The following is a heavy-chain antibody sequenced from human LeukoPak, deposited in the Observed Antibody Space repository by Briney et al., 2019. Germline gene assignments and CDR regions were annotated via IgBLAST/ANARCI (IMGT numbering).Heavy chain of an antibody. CDR3: ARSLIVTTAMVNYYFDY. J-gene: IGHJ4*02. CDR2: ISAYNGNT. D-gene: IGHD5-18*01. V-gene: IGHV1-18*01. Sequence: ASVKVSCKASGYTFTSYGISWVRQAPGQGLEWMGWISAYNGNTNYAQKLQGRVTMTTDTSTSTAYMELRSLRSDDTAVYYCARSLIVTTAMVNYYFDYWGQGTLVTVSS. CDR1: GYTFTSYG.